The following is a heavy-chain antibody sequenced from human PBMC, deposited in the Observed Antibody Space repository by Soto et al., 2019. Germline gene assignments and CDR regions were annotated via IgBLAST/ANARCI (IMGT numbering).Heavy chain of an antibody. J-gene: IGHJ4*02. Sequence: PVGSLRLSCAASGFTFSRYSMNWVRQAPGKGLEWVSSISSGRTYTDYADSVKGRFTISGDNAKNSLYLQMNSLRAEDTAVYYCATMGSGYYYDYWGQGTLVNVSS. V-gene: IGHV3-21*01. CDR1: GFTFSRYS. D-gene: IGHD3-22*01. CDR2: ISSGRTYT. CDR3: ATMGSGYYYDY.